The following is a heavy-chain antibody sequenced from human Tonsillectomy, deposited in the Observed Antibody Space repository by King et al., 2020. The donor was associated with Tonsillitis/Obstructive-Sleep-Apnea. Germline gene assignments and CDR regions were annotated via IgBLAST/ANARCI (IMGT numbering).Heavy chain of an antibody. CDR3: ARAPSGGGWDY. V-gene: IGHV3-66*01. CDR1: GFTVSSNY. J-gene: IGHJ4*02. D-gene: IGHD1-26*01. Sequence: VQLVESGGGLVQPGGSLRLSCAASGFTVSSNYMTWVRQAPGKGLEWVSLLISGGGTYYADSVKGRFTISSDNSKNTLYLQMNSLRAEDTAVYYCARAPSGGGWDYWGQGTLVTVSS. CDR2: LISGGGT.